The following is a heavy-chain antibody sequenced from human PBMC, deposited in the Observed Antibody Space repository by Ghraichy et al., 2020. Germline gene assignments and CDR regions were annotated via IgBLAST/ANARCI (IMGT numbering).Heavy chain of an antibody. Sequence: LSLTCAASGFTFSSYSMNWVRQAPGKGLEWVSYISSSSSTIYYADSVKGRFTISRDNAKNSLYLQMNSLRDEDTAVYYCARGVSEDIVVVPAARRNTDDAFDIWGQGTMVTVSS. D-gene: IGHD2-2*01. J-gene: IGHJ3*02. CDR2: ISSSSSTI. V-gene: IGHV3-48*02. CDR3: ARGVSEDIVVVPAARRNTDDAFDI. CDR1: GFTFSSYS.